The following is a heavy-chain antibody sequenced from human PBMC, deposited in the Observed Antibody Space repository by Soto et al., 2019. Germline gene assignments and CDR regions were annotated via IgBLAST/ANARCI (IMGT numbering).Heavy chain of an antibody. CDR1: GFTFTVYW. V-gene: IGHV3-7*05. CDR2: IKQDGSEK. D-gene: IGHD1-7*01. CDR3: ARDEGTR. J-gene: IGHJ4*02. Sequence: EVQLVGSGGGLVQPGGSLRLSCAASGFTFTVYWMSWVRQAPGKGLEWVANIKQDGSEKHYVDSVKGRFTISRDNAKNSVFLQMNSLRAEDTAVYYCARDEGTRWGQGTLVTVSS.